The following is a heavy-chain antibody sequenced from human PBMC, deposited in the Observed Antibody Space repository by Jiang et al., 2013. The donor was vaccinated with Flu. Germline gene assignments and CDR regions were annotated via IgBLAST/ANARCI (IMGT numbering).Heavy chain of an antibody. CDR2: TFYRSKWYN. CDR3: ARDGGIGLDAFDI. V-gene: IGHV6-1*01. J-gene: IGHJ3*02. D-gene: IGHD3-16*01. CDR1: GDSVSSNSAA. Sequence: QTLSLTCAISGDSVSSNSAAWNWIRQSPSRGLEWLGRTFYRSKWYNDYAVSLKSRITVNPDTSKNQFSLQLSSVTPEDTAVYYCARDGGIGLDAFDIWGQGTMVTVSS.